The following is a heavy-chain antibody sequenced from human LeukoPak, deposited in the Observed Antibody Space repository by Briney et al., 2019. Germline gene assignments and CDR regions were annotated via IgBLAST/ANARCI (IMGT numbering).Heavy chain of an antibody. D-gene: IGHD1-26*01. Sequence: GESLKISCKGSGYSFTSYWIGWVRQMPGKGLEWMGIIYPGDSDTRHSPSFQGQVTISADKSISTAYLQWSSLKASDTAMYYCARSGGSYRRGYYFDYWGQGTLVTVSS. J-gene: IGHJ4*02. V-gene: IGHV5-51*01. CDR1: GYSFTSYW. CDR3: ARSGGSYRRGYYFDY. CDR2: IYPGDSDT.